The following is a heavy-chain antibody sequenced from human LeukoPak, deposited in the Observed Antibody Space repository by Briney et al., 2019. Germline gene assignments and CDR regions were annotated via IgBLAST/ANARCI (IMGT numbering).Heavy chain of an antibody. J-gene: IGHJ6*03. Sequence: SETLSLTCTVSGGSISSYYWSWIRQPAGKGLEWIGRIYTSGSTNYNPSLKSRVTMSVDTSKNQFSLKLSSVTAADTAVYYCARDFSLYGSGSYFSRYYFYYMDVWGKGTTVTISS. CDR3: ARDFSLYGSGSYFSRYYFYYMDV. D-gene: IGHD3-10*01. CDR1: GGSISSYY. CDR2: IYTSGST. V-gene: IGHV4-4*07.